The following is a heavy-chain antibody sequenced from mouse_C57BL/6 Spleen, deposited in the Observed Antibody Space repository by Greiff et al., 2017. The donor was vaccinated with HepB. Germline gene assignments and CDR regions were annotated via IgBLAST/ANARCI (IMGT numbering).Heavy chain of an antibody. CDR1: GYAFSSSW. J-gene: IGHJ4*01. V-gene: IGHV1-82*01. CDR2: IYPGDGDT. CDR3: ASKSWSSPYAMDY. D-gene: IGHD1-1*01. Sequence: QVQLKESGPELVKPGASVKISCKASGYAFSSSWMNWVKQRPGKGLEWIGRIYPGDGDTNYNGKFKGKATLTADKSSSTAYMQLSSLTSEDSAVYCCASKSWSSPYAMDYWGQGTSVTVSS.